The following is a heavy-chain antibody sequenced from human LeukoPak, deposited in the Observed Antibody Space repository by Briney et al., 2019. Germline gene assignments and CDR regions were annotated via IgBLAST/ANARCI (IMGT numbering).Heavy chain of an antibody. D-gene: IGHD1-26*01. Sequence: GGSLRLSCAASGFTFSSYSMNWVRQAPGKGLEWVSSISSSSSYIYYADSVKGRFTISRDNAKNSLYLQMNSLKTEDTAVYYCTTARIGGSHGVDYYYYYMDVWGKGTTVTVSS. CDR2: ISSSSSYI. V-gene: IGHV3-21*03. CDR1: GFTFSSYS. J-gene: IGHJ6*03. CDR3: TTARIGGSHGVDYYYYYMDV.